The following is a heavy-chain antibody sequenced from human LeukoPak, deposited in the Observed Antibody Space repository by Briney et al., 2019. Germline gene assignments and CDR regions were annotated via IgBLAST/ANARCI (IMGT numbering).Heavy chain of an antibody. CDR1: GFTFSSYS. J-gene: IGHJ4*02. CDR3: ARDRGITIFGVVSADFDY. D-gene: IGHD3-3*01. CDR2: ISSSSSYI. V-gene: IGHV3-21*01. Sequence: GGSLRLSCAASGFTFSSYSMNWVRQAPGKGLEWVSSISSSSSYIYYADSVKGRFTISRDNAKNSLYLQINSLRAEDTAVYYCARDRGITIFGVVSADFDYWGQGTLVTVSS.